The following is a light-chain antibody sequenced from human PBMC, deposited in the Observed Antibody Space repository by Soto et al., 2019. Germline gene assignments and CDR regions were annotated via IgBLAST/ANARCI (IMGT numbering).Light chain of an antibody. CDR2: DVS. CDR3: GTWDSSLSAGLYV. V-gene: IGLV2-14*01. Sequence: QSALTQPASVSGSPGQSITISCVGTSGDIGDYNYVSWYQQHPGKVPKVIIYDVSNRPSGVSYRFSGTKSGNTASLTVSGLQAEDEADYYCGTWDSSLSAGLYVFGTGTKLTVL. J-gene: IGLJ1*01. CDR1: SGDIGDYNY.